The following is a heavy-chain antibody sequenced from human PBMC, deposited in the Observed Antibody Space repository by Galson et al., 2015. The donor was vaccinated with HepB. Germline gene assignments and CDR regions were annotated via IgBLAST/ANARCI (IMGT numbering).Heavy chain of an antibody. V-gene: IGHV4-39*01. CDR3: ARHGRSGLTYYYDSSGPDWFDY. Sequence: SETLSLTCTVSGGSISSSSYYWGWIRQPPGKGLEWIGSIYYSGSTYYNPSLKSRVTISVDTSKNQFSLKLSSVTAADTAVYFCARHGRSGLTYYYDSSGPDWFDYWGQGTLVTVSS. J-gene: IGHJ4*02. CDR1: GGSISSSSYY. CDR2: IYYSGST. D-gene: IGHD3-22*01.